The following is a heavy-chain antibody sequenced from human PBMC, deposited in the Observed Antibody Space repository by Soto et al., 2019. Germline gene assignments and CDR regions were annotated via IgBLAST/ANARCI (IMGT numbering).Heavy chain of an antibody. CDR1: GYTFTGYY. J-gene: IGHJ6*03. CDR3: ARGRTGYYYYYMDV. Sequence: ASVKVSCKASGYTFTGYYMHWVRQAPGQGLEWMGWINPNSGGTNYAQKFQGWVTMTRDTSISTAYMELSRLRSDDTAVYYCARGRTGYYYYYMDVWGKGTTVTVSS. D-gene: IGHD3-10*01. CDR2: INPNSGGT. V-gene: IGHV1-2*04.